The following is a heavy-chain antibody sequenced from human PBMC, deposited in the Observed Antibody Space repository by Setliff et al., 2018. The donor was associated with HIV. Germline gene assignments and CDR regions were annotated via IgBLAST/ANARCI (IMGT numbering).Heavy chain of an antibody. CDR1: GGSISNPSSY. V-gene: IGHV4-39*01. Sequence: SETLSLTCTVSGGSISNPSSYWGWIRQTPGKGLEWIGSIYSSRWSYYNPSLQSRLTLSIDRSRSQFSLNLRSVTAADTAVYYCGRHSLYGPAAISALDYWGRGALVTVSS. J-gene: IGHJ4*02. D-gene: IGHD2-2*02. CDR3: GRHSLYGPAAISALDY. CDR2: IYSSRWS.